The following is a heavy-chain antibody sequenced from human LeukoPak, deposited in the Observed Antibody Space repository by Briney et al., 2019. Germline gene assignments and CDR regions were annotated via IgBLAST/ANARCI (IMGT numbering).Heavy chain of an antibody. V-gene: IGHV3-21*01. D-gene: IGHD3-10*01. CDR2: ISTGSSYI. Sequence: GGSLRLSCAASGFTVSSNYMSWVRQAPGKGLEWVSSISTGSSYIYYADSVKGRFTISRDNAKNSLYLQMNSLRAEDTAVYYCAAGGPDYWGQGTLVTVSS. CDR1: GFTVSSNY. J-gene: IGHJ4*02. CDR3: AAGGPDY.